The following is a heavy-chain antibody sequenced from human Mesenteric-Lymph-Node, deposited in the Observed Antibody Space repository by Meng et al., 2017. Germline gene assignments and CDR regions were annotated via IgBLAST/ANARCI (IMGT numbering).Heavy chain of an antibody. J-gene: IGHJ4*02. CDR3: VRGTGPGSYLVDY. CDR2: ISGGST. Sequence: ETLSLTCAASGFTVSSNEMSWVRQAPGKGLEWVSSISGGSTYYADSRKGRFTISRDNSKNTLYLQMNSLRAEDTAVYYCVRGTGPGSYLVDYWGQGTLVTVSS. V-gene: IGHV3-38-3*01. CDR1: GFTVSSNE. D-gene: IGHD3-10*01.